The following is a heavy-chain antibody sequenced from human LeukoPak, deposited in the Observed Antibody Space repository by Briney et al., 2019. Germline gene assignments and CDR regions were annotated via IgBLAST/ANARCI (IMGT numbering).Heavy chain of an antibody. J-gene: IGHJ5*02. CDR2: IYTSGST. Sequence: SETLSLTCTVSGGSISSSSYYWSWIRQPAGKGLEWIGRIYTSGSTNYNPSLKSRVTISVDTSKNQFSLKLSSVTAADTAVYYCARASNYDFWSGPQYNWFDPWGQGTLVTVSS. D-gene: IGHD3-3*01. CDR3: ARASNYDFWSGPQYNWFDP. CDR1: GGSISSSSYY. V-gene: IGHV4-61*02.